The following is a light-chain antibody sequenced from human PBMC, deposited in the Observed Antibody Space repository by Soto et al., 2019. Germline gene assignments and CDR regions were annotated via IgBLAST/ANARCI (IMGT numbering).Light chain of an antibody. J-gene: IGKJ4*01. Sequence: EIVMTQSPATLSVSPGERATLSCRASQSVSSNLAWYQQKPGQAPRLLIYGASTRATGIPARFSGSGSGTEFTLTISSLQSEYFAVYYCQQYNNWPLLTFGGGNKVEIK. CDR1: QSVSSN. V-gene: IGKV3-15*01. CDR3: QQYNNWPLLT. CDR2: GAS.